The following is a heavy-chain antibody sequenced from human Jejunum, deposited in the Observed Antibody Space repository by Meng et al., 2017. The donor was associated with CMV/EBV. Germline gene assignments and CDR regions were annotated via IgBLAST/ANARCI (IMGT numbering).Heavy chain of an antibody. D-gene: IGHD6-6*01. CDR3: AGIQYSSSSTARLVYYSAF. J-gene: IGHJ4*02. CDR2: IYHSGST. V-gene: IGHV4-59*03. CDR1: SRYY. Sequence: SRYYWNWIRQPTGKGLEWIGYIYHSGSTNYNPSLQSRVAISVDTSRNQFSLKLTSVTAADTAVYYCAGIQYSSSSTARLVYYSAFWGQGTLVTVSS.